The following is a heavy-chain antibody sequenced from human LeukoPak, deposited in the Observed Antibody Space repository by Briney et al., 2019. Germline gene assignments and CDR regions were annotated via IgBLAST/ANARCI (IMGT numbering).Heavy chain of an antibody. CDR3: ARVSHWFDS. Sequence: PSETLSLTCTVSGGSIGSDFWSWNRQPPGKGLEWVGFINYSGSSNYNPSLKSRVTMSVDTSKNQFSLKLSSVTAGDTTVYYCARVSHWFDSWGQGTLVTVSS. CDR1: GGSIGSDF. J-gene: IGHJ5*01. CDR2: INYSGSS. V-gene: IGHV4-59*01.